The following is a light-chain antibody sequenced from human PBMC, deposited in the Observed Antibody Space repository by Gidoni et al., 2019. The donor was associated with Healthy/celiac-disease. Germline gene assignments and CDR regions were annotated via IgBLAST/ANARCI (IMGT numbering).Light chain of an antibody. CDR1: SSNIGAGYD. V-gene: IGLV1-40*01. Sequence: QSVLTHPPSVSVAPGQRVTISCTGSSSNIGAGYDVHWYQQLPGTAPKLLIYGNSNRPSGVPDRFSGSKSGTSASLAITGLQAEDEADYYCQSYDSSLSAVVFGGGTKLTVL. CDR3: QSYDSSLSAVV. J-gene: IGLJ2*01. CDR2: GNS.